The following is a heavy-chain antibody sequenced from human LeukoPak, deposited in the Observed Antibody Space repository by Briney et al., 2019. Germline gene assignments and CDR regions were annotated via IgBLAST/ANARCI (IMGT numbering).Heavy chain of an antibody. CDR1: GGSFSGYS. Sequence: PSETLSLTCAVSGGSFSGYSWSWIRQPPGKGLEWIGEINHSGSTNYNPSLKSRVTISVDTSKNQFSLRMCSVTAADTAVYYCAKSDPAWSGYYPFWLDYWGQGTLVTVSS. CDR3: AKSDPAWSGYYPFWLDY. J-gene: IGHJ4*02. CDR2: INHSGST. D-gene: IGHD3-3*01. V-gene: IGHV4-34*01.